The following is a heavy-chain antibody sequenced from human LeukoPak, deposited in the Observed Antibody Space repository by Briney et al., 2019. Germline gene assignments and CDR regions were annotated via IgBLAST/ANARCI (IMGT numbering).Heavy chain of an antibody. V-gene: IGHV4-34*01. CDR2: INHSGST. CDR3: ARGTLSLYCSSTSCYTSNWFDP. CDR1: GGSFSGYY. D-gene: IGHD2-2*02. Sequence: SETLSLTCAVYGGSFSGYYWSWIRQPPGKGLEWIGEINHSGSTNYNPSLKSRVTISVDTSKNQFSPKLSSMTAADTAVYYCARGTLSLYCSSTSCYTSNWFDPWGQGTLVTVSS. J-gene: IGHJ5*02.